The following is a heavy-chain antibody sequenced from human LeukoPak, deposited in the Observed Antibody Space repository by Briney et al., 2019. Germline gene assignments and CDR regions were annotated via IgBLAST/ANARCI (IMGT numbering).Heavy chain of an antibody. CDR2: IYTSGST. Sequence: SETLSLTCTVSGGSISSYYWSWIRQPAGKGLEWIGRIYTSGSTNYNPSLKSRVTMSVDTSKNQFSLKLSSVTAADTAVYYCARSGYDFWSGYSQYFQHWGQGTLVTVSS. D-gene: IGHD3-3*01. CDR1: GGSISSYY. V-gene: IGHV4-4*07. J-gene: IGHJ1*01. CDR3: ARSGYDFWSGYSQYFQH.